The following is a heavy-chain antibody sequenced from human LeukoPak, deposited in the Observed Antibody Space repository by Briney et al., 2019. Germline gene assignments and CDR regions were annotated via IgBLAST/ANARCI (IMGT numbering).Heavy chain of an antibody. CDR3: ARPRTSGWYFGVFDI. V-gene: IGHV4-39*07. CDR2: FSSAGST. D-gene: IGHD6-19*01. J-gene: IGHJ3*02. Sequence: SETLSLTCTVSGGSISSSSYYWGWIRQPPGKELEWIGSFSSAGSTYYNPSLKSRVTISVDTSKNQFSLKLSSVTAADTAVYYCARPRTSGWYFGVFDIWGQGTMVTVSS. CDR1: GGSISSSSYY.